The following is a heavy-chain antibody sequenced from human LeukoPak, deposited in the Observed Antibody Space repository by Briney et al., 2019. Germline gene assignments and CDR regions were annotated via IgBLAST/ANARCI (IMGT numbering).Heavy chain of an antibody. J-gene: IGHJ4*02. CDR1: GYTFTSYG. CDR3: ARDLGCSGGSCHAV. V-gene: IGHV1-18*01. Sequence: GAPVKPSCKASGYTFTSYGISWVRQSPGQRLEWMGWISAYNGNTNYAQKLQGRVTMTTDTSTSTAYMELRSLRSDDTAVYYCARDLGCSGGSCHAVWGQGTLVTVSS. D-gene: IGHD2-15*01. CDR2: ISAYNGNT.